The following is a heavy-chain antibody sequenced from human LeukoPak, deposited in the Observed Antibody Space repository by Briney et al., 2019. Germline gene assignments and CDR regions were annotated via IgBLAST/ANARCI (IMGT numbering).Heavy chain of an antibody. CDR2: INHSGST. CDR3: ARGPAAGTKALDI. CDR1: GGSFSGYY. V-gene: IGHV4-34*01. Sequence: SETLSLTCAVYGGSFSGYYWSWIRQPPGKGLEWIGEINHSGSTNYNPSLKSRVTISVDTSKNQFSLKLSSVTAADTAVYYCARGPAAGTKALDIWGQGTMVTVSS. J-gene: IGHJ3*02. D-gene: IGHD6-13*01.